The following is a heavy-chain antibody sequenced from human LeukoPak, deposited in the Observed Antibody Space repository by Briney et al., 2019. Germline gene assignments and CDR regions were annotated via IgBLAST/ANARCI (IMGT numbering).Heavy chain of an antibody. Sequence: SETLSLTCTVSGGSISSSSYYWGWIRQPPGKGLEWIGSIYYSGSTYYNPSLKSRVTISVDTSKNQFSLKLSSVTAADTAVYYCARVLLDGVYSSSWYYFDYWGQGTLVTVSS. J-gene: IGHJ4*02. D-gene: IGHD6-13*01. CDR1: GGSISSSSYY. CDR3: ARVLLDGVYSSSWYYFDY. CDR2: IYYSGST. V-gene: IGHV4-39*07.